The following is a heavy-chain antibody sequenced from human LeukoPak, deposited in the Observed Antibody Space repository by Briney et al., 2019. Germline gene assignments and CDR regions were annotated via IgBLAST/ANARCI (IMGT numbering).Heavy chain of an antibody. J-gene: IGHJ6*02. CDR2: INHSGST. CDR3: ARLTSSGWYFRHGMDV. Sequence: SETLSLTCAVYGGSFSGYYCSWIRQPPGKGLEWIGEINHSGSTNYNPSLKSRVTISVDTSKNQFSLKLSSVTAADTAVYYCARLTSSGWYFRHGMDVWGQGTTVTVSS. V-gene: IGHV4-34*01. CDR1: GGSFSGYY. D-gene: IGHD6-19*01.